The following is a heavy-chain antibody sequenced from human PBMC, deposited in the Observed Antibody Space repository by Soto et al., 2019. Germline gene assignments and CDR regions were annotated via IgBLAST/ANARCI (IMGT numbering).Heavy chain of an antibody. V-gene: IGHV3-23*01. CDR3: AKDLKDCSGTTCRHPENLIDP. CDR2: ISGSGRYP. J-gene: IGHJ5*02. D-gene: IGHD2-15*01. CDR1: GFMFSSYT. Sequence: PGGSLRLSCATSGFMFSSYTMSWVRQVPGGGLEWVSGISGSGRYPFYADSVEGRFTISRDNFKNTLYLQMNNLRADDTAIYYCAKDLKDCSGTTCRHPENLIDPWGQGTQVTVSS.